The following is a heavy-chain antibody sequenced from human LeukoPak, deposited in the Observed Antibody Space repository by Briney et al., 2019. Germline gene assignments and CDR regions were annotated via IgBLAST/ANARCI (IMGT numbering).Heavy chain of an antibody. CDR1: GFTFDDYG. CDR3: ARKGVGGELGGFDY. J-gene: IGHJ4*02. D-gene: IGHD3-16*01. Sequence: GGSLRLSCAPSGFTFDDYGMRWVRQVPGKGLEWVSGINWKGGSTDYADSVKGRFTISRDNAKNSLYLQMNSLRAEDTALYHCARKGVGGELGGFDYWGQGTLVTVSS. CDR2: INWKGGST. V-gene: IGHV3-20*01.